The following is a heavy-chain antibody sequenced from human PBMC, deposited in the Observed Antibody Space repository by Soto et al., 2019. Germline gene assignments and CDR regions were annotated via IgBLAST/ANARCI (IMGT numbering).Heavy chain of an antibody. CDR1: GGTFSSYA. Sequence: SVKVSCKASGGTFSSYAISWVRQAPGQGLEWTGGIIPIFGTANYAQKFQGRVTITADKSTSTAYMELSSLRSEDTAVYYCARDRGLTVREDYYYYGMDVWGQGTTVTVSS. D-gene: IGHD3-10*01. J-gene: IGHJ6*02. CDR2: IIPIFGTA. V-gene: IGHV1-69*06. CDR3: ARDRGLTVREDYYYYGMDV.